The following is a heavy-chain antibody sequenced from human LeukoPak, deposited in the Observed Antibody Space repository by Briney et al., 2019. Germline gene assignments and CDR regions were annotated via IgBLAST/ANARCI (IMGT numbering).Heavy chain of an antibody. V-gene: IGHV4-59*11. J-gene: IGHJ4*02. CDR1: GGSISSHY. CDR3: ARAFWGSTFDY. D-gene: IGHD3-16*01. CDR2: IYYSGST. Sequence: PSETLSLTCTVSGGSISSHYWTWIRQPPGKGLEWIGYIYYSGSTNYNPSLRSRVTMSVDTSKNQFSLKLSSVTTADTAVYYCARAFWGSTFDYWGQGTLVTVSS.